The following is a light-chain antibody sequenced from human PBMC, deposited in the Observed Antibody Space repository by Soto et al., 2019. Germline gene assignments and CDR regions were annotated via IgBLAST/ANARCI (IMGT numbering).Light chain of an antibody. CDR2: DVS. V-gene: IGLV2-11*01. Sequence: QSVLTQPRSVSGAPGQSVFISCTGTGNDVGAYNYVSWYQQHPGKAPKLVIYDVSKRPSGVPARSSGSKSGNTASLTISGLQAEDEADYFCCSYAVRDTFFVFGTGPKVTAL. CDR1: GNDVGAYNY. CDR3: CSYAVRDTFFV. J-gene: IGLJ1*01.